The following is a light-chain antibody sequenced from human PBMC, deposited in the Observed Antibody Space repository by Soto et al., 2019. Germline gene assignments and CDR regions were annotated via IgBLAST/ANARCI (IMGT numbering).Light chain of an antibody. V-gene: IGKV1-5*01. CDR1: QSITNW. J-gene: IGKJ1*01. CDR3: QQYKIYSQT. CDR2: DAS. Sequence: DIQMTQSPSTLSASVGDRVTITCRASQSITNWVAWYQQKVGRAPKLLIYDASTLETGVPSRFSGSGSGTEFTLTISSLQPDDFATYYCQQYKIYSQTFGQGTRVAIK.